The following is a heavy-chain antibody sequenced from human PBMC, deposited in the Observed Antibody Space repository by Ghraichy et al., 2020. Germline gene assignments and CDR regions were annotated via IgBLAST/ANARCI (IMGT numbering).Heavy chain of an antibody. Sequence: GGSLRLSCAASGFTFSSYAMSWVRQAPGKGLEWVSAISGSGGSTYYADSVKGRFTISRDNAKNTLYLQMNSLRAEDTAVYYCAKGDTIIADPLTGDYWGQGTLVTVSS. CDR1: GFTFSSYA. CDR3: AKGDTIIADPLTGDY. J-gene: IGHJ4*02. V-gene: IGHV3-23*01. D-gene: IGHD6-13*01. CDR2: ISGSGGST.